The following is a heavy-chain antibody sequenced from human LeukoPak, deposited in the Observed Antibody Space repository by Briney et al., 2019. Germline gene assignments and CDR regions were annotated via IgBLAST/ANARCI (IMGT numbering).Heavy chain of an antibody. D-gene: IGHD3-10*01. J-gene: IGHJ4*02. CDR3: AEYYISGGLDF. Sequence: SETLSLTCTVSGASVSDSYWSWVRQPPWRELEWIGYISYSGSPNYNPSLKGRVAISLYTSQNQFSLRLNSLTAADTAVYYCAEYYISGGLDFWGQGALVTVSS. CDR1: GASVSDSY. V-gene: IGHV4-59*02. CDR2: ISYSGSP.